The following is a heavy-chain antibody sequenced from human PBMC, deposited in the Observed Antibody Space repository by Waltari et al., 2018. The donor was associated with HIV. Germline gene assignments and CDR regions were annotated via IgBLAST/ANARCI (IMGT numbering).Heavy chain of an antibody. V-gene: IGHV3-21*01. J-gene: IGHJ5*02. CDR1: GFTFNSYC. CDR2: ISSSGTFT. Sequence: EVQLVESGGGPVKPGGSLRLSCSASGFTFNSYCLNWVRQAPGKGLEWISSISSSGTFTHYADSVKGRFTISRDNANKSVYLQMNSLRAEDTAVYYCARDSRDNSWSLNFFDPWGQGTLVTVSS. CDR3: ARDSRDNSWSLNFFDP. D-gene: IGHD6-13*01.